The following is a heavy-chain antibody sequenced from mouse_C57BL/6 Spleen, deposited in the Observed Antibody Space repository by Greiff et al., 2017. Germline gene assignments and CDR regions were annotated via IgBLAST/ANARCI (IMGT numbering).Heavy chain of an antibody. Sequence: QVQLKQPGAELVRPGTSVKLSCKASGYTFTSYWMHWVKQRPGQGLEWIGVIYPSDSYTNYNQKFKGKATLTVDTSSSTAYMLLSSLTSEDSSVYCCAAYEYDGGVYAMDYWGQGTSVTVSS. CDR2: IYPSDSYT. J-gene: IGHJ4*01. V-gene: IGHV1-59*01. D-gene: IGHD2-4*01. CDR3: AAYEYDGGVYAMDY. CDR1: GYTFTSYW.